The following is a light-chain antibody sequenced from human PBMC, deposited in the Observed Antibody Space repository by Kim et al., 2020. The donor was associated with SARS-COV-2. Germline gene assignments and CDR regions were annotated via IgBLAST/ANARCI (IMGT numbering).Light chain of an antibody. CDR1: NSDVGSYNL. CDR3: CSYAGSTTWV. V-gene: IGLV2-23*02. J-gene: IGLJ3*02. Sequence: QSALTQPASVSGSPGQSITISCTGTNSDVGSYNLDSWYQQHPGKAPKLMIYAVTKRPSGVSSRFSGSKSGRTAYQTVSGLQAEDEADFYCCSYAGSTTWVFGGGTQLNVL. CDR2: AVT.